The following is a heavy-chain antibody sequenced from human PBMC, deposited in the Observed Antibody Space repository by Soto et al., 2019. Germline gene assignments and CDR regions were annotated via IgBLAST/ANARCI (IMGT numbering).Heavy chain of an antibody. Sequence: QVQLVQSGAEVKKPGASVKVSCKASGYTFTNFDINWVRQATGQGLVWVGWMNPTSGNTGYAQKIQGRVTMTTNISKSTAYMELSSLRSEDTAVYYCARAGAGDFWSGYYYYGMDVWGQGTTVTVSS. CDR3: ARAGAGDFWSGYYYYGMDV. D-gene: IGHD3-3*01. J-gene: IGHJ6*02. CDR1: GYTFTNFD. CDR2: MNPTSGNT. V-gene: IGHV1-8*01.